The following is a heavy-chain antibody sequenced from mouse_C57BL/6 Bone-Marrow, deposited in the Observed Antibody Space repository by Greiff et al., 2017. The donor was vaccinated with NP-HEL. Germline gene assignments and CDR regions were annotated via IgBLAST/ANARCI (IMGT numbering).Heavy chain of an antibody. CDR3: AIGFITTVVATDYYAMDY. J-gene: IGHJ4*01. CDR2: IDPSDSYT. V-gene: IGHV1-59*01. Sequence: QVQLQQPGAELVRPGTSVKLSCKASGYTFTSYWMHWVKQRPGQGLEWIGVIDPSDSYTNYNQKFKGKATLTVDTSSSTAYMQLSSLTSEDSAVYYCAIGFITTVVATDYYAMDYWGQGTSVTVSS. D-gene: IGHD1-1*01. CDR1: GYTFTSYW.